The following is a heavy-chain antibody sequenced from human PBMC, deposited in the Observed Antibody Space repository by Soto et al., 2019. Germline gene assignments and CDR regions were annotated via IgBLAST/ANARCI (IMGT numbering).Heavy chain of an antibody. CDR2: IIPIFGTA. CDR1: GGTFSSYA. D-gene: IGHD2-2*01. CDR3: ARVGSSLFRGAFDI. J-gene: IGHJ3*02. Sequence: GASVKVSCKASGGTFSSYAISWVRQAPGQGLEWMGGIIPIFGTANYAQKFQGRVTITADKSTSTAYMELSSLRSEDTAVYYCARVGSSLFRGAFDIWGQGTMVTVSS. V-gene: IGHV1-69*06.